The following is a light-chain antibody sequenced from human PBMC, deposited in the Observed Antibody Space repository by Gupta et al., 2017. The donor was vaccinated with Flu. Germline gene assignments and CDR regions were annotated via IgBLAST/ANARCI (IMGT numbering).Light chain of an antibody. CDR1: QSISSW. J-gene: IGKJ2*01. V-gene: IGKV1-5*03. Sequence: DIQMTQSPSTLSASVGDRVTITCRASQSISSWLAWYQQKPGKAPKLLIYKASSLQSGVPSRFSGSGSGTEFTLTISSLQPDDFATYYCQQYNSFPYTFGQGTKLEIK. CDR3: QQYNSFPYT. CDR2: KAS.